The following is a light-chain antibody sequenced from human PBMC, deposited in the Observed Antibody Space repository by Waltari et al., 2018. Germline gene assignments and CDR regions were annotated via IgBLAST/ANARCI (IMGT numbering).Light chain of an antibody. Sequence: QSVLTQSPSASGTSGQRVTISCSGSSSNIGRDIVNWYRHLPGTAPKLLIYNNNHRPSGVPDRVAGSKSGTSASLAISGLQSEDEADYYCAAWDDSLNGVVFGGGTKLSVL. V-gene: IGLV1-44*01. CDR1: SSNIGRDI. CDR3: AAWDDSLNGVV. J-gene: IGLJ2*01. CDR2: NNN.